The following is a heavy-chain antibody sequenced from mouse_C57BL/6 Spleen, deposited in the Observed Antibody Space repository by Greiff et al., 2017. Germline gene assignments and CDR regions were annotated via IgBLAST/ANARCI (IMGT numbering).Heavy chain of an antibody. CDR3: ARRDYYGSRWYFDV. CDR2: ILPGSGST. D-gene: IGHD1-1*01. J-gene: IGHJ1*03. CDR1: GYTFTGYW. V-gene: IGHV1-9*01. Sequence: VHLVESGAELMKPGASVKLSCTATGYTFTGYWIEWVKQRPGHGLEWIGEILPGSGSTNYNEKFKGKATFTANTSSNTAYMQLSSLTTEDSAIYYCARRDYYGSRWYFDVWGTGTTVTVSS.